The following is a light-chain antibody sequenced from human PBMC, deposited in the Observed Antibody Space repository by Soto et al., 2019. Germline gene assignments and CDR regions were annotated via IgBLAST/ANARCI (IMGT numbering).Light chain of an antibody. CDR1: QSVASTY. CDR3: QQYAGSPT. Sequence: EIVLTQSPGTLSLSPGERATLSCWASQSVASTYLGWYQQKPGQAPRLLIYGASSRATGSPDRFSGSGSGTDFTLTISRLEPEDFALYYCQQYAGSPTVGQGTRLEIK. CDR2: GAS. V-gene: IGKV3-20*01. J-gene: IGKJ5*01.